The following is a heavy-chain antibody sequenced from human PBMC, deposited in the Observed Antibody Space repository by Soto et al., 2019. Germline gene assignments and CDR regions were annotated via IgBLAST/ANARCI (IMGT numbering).Heavy chain of an antibody. CDR1: GFTFSSYW. V-gene: IGHV3-7*03. D-gene: IGHD5-12*01. J-gene: IGHJ6*03. CDR2: IRQDGSET. Sequence: GGSLRLSCEASGFTFSSYWMSWVRQAPGKGLEWVATIRQDGSETHYLDSVKGRFTILRDNAKNMVSLQMNSLKTEDTAVYYCTTAYSGYDPYYMDVWGKGTTVTVSS. CDR3: TTAYSGYDPYYMDV.